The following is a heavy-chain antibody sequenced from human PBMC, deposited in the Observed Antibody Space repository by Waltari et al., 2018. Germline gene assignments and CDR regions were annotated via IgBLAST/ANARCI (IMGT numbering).Heavy chain of an antibody. J-gene: IGHJ6*02. D-gene: IGHD1-7*01. CDR1: GFGFSNYA. CDR2: ISHEGRDT. CDR3: VKGRTFHYYYAMDV. V-gene: IGHV3-30*18. Sequence: QEQLVESGGGVVQPGKSLRLSCVASGFGFSNYAMHWVRQAPGKGLEWVAIISHEGRDTFYADSVKGRFTISRDNSKSTLYLQISSLKIEDSALYFCVKGRTFHYYYAMDVWGQGTTVTVSS.